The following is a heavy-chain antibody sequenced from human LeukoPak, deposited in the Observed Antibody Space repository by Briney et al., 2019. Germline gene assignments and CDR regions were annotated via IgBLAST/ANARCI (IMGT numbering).Heavy chain of an antibody. J-gene: IGHJ3*02. CDR2: IYPGDSDT. D-gene: IGHD3-3*01. Sequence: GESLKISCKGSGYSFTSYWIGWVRQMSGKGLEWIGIIYPGDSDTRYSPSFQGQVTISADKSISTAYLQWSSLKASDTAMYYCARWGITILTADAFDIWGQGTMVTVSS. CDR1: GYSFTSYW. CDR3: ARWGITILTADAFDI. V-gene: IGHV5-51*01.